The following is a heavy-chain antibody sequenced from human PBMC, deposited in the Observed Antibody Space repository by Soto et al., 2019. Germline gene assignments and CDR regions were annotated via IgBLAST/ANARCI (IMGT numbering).Heavy chain of an antibody. CDR3: ARDGCSSTSCYRRPYYYGMDV. J-gene: IGHJ6*02. CDR2: IYYSGST. V-gene: IGHV4-61*01. CDR1: GGSVSIGSYY. Sequence: PSETLSLTCTVSGGSVSIGSYYWSWIRQPPGKGREWIGYIYYSGSTNYNPSLKSRVTISVDTSKNRFSLKLSSVTAADTAVYYCARDGCSSTSCYRRPYYYGMDVWGQGTTVTVSS. D-gene: IGHD2-2*01.